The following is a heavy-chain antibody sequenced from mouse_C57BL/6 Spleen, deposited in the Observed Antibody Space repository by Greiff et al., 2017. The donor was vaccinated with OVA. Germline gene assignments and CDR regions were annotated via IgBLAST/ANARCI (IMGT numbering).Heavy chain of an antibody. Sequence: VQLQQPGPELVKPGASVKISCKASGYSFTDYNMNWVKQSNGKSLEWIGVINPNYGTTSYNQKFKGKATLTVDQSSSTAYMQLNSLTSEDSAVYYCARRNYYGSSPYWYFDVWGTGTTVTVSS. CDR2: INPNYGTT. CDR1: GYSFTDYN. CDR3: ARRNYYGSSPYWYFDV. J-gene: IGHJ1*03. V-gene: IGHV1-39*01. D-gene: IGHD1-1*01.